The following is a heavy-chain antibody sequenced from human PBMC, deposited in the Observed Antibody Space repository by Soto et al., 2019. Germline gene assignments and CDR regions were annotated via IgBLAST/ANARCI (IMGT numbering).Heavy chain of an antibody. CDR3: ATDPPAPGTFDY. Sequence: QVQLRESGPGLVKPSGTLFLTCAVSSGSVNSSNWWSWVRQHPGKGLEWIGEIYHGGSANYNPSLRSRVTMSVDKSKNQVFLHLSSVTAADPAVYYCATDPPAPGTFDYWGQGTLVTVSS. CDR1: SGSVNSSNW. V-gene: IGHV4-4*02. J-gene: IGHJ4*02. D-gene: IGHD1-7*01. CDR2: IYHGGSA.